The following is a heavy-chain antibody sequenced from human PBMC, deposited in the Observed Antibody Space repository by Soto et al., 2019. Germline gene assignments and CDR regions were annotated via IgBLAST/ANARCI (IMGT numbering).Heavy chain of an antibody. CDR2: IWYDGSNK. CDR3: ARGGIEYSSLHYMDV. Sequence: PGGSLRLSCAASGFTFSSYGMHWVRQAPGKGLEWVAVIWYDGSNKYYADSVKGRFTISRDNSKNTLYLQMNSLRAEDTAVYYCARGGIEYSSLHYMDVWGKGTTVTVSS. D-gene: IGHD6-6*01. CDR1: GFTFSSYG. V-gene: IGHV3-33*01. J-gene: IGHJ6*03.